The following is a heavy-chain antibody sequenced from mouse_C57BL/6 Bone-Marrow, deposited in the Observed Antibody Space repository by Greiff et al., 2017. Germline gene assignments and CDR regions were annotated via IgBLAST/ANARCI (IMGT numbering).Heavy chain of an antibody. CDR3: ARGGFITTVVYFDY. CDR2: IYPRSGNT. Sequence: QVHVKQSGAELARPGASVKLSCKASGYTFTSYGISWVKQRTGQGLEWIGEIYPRSGNTYYNEKFKGKATLTADKSSSTAYMELRSLTSEDSAVYFCARGGFITTVVYFDYWGQGTTLTVSS. V-gene: IGHV1-81*01. CDR1: GYTFTSYG. J-gene: IGHJ2*01. D-gene: IGHD1-1*01.